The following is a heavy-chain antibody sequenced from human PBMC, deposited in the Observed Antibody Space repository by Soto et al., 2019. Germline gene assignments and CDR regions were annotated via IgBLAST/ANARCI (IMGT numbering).Heavy chain of an antibody. D-gene: IGHD3-10*01. J-gene: IGHJ6*02. Sequence: EVQLVESGGGLVQPGGSLRLSCAVSGFTYGAYEMNWVRQGPGKGLEWVSYISSSGSIRYYADSVQGRFTISRDNANNSLYLQINSLRAEDTAVYYCARDLRTLDRGVTYGMDVWGQGTTVTVSS. V-gene: IGHV3-48*03. CDR1: GFTYGAYE. CDR2: ISSSGSIR. CDR3: ARDLRTLDRGVTYGMDV.